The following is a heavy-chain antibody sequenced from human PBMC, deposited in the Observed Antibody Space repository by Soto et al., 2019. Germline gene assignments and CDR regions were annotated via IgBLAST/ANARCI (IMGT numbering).Heavy chain of an antibody. CDR1: GGTFSSYA. D-gene: IGHD6-6*01. CDR3: ANLQADSSSSGPGWFDP. CDR2: IIPIFGTA. V-gene: IGHV1-69*13. Sequence: SVKVSCKASGGTFSSYAVSWVRQAPGQGLEWMGGIIPIFGTANYAQKFQGRVTITADESTSTAYMELSSLRSEDTAVYYCANLQADSSSSGPGWFDPWGQGTLVTVSS. J-gene: IGHJ5*02.